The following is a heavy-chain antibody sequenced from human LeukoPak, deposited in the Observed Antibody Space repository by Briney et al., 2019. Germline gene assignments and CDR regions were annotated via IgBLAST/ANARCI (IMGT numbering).Heavy chain of an antibody. CDR3: ARGSYCGGDCYHNWFDP. CDR1: GGTFSSYA. Sequence: SVKVSCKASGGTFSSYAISWVRQAPGQGLEWMGGIIPIFGTANYAQKFQGRVTITTDESTSTAYMELSSLRSEDTAAYYCARGSYCGGDCYHNWFDPWGQGTLATVSS. J-gene: IGHJ5*02. D-gene: IGHD2-21*01. V-gene: IGHV1-69*05. CDR2: IIPIFGTA.